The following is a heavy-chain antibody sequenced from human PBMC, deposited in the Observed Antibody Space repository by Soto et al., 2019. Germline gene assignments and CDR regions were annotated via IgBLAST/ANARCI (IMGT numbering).Heavy chain of an antibody. Sequence: GGSTRISCAASGLTVYKYAMTWARQEPGKGLEWVSAIGTIGDTYYPDSVKGRFSISRENAKNSLYLQMNSLRAGDTAVYYCARGLMEYCSKTSCPFDYWGQGILVTVSS. CDR3: ARGLMEYCSKTSCPFDY. V-gene: IGHV3-13*04. D-gene: IGHD2-2*01. J-gene: IGHJ4*02. CDR2: IGTIGDT. CDR1: GLTVYKYA.